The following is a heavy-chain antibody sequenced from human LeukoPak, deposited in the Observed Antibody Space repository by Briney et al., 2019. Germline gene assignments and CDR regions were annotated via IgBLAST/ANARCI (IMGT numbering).Heavy chain of an antibody. J-gene: IGHJ4*02. V-gene: IGHV4-4*02. Sequence: SETLSLTCAVSGGSISSSNWWSWVRQPPGKGLEWIGEINHSGSTNYNPSLKSRVTISVDTSKNQFSLKLSSVTAADTAVYYCARVSRKTGYFDYWGQGTLVTVSS. CDR1: GGSISSSNW. CDR2: INHSGST. CDR3: ARVSRKTGYFDY. D-gene: IGHD3-9*01.